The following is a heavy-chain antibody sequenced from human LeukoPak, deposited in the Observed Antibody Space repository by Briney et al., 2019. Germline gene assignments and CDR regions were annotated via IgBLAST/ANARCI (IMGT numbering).Heavy chain of an antibody. D-gene: IGHD7-27*01. V-gene: IGHV3-7*01. CDR2: IKQDGSEK. J-gene: IGHJ6*03. Sequence: GGSLRLSCAASGFTFSSYWMSWVRQAPGKGLEWVANIKQDGSEKYYVDSVKGRFTISRDNAKNSLYLQMNSLRAEDTAVYYCARGNLFPPSELGNYYYYMDVWGKGTTVTISS. CDR3: ARGNLFPPSELGNYYYYMDV. CDR1: GFTFSSYW.